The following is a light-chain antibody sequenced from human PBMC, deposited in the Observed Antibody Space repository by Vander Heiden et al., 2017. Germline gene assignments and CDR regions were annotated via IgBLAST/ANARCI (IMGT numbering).Light chain of an antibody. CDR2: DVS. J-gene: IGKJ4*01. V-gene: IGKV1-33*01. CDR3: QQYENLPLT. CDR1: QVVNNY. Sequence: DIQLTKSPSSLSASVGDRVTITCQASQVVNNYLNWYQQKSGKAPKLLIYDVSNLQTGVPSRFSGSGSGTDFTFTISSLQPDDFATYYCQQYENLPLTFGGGTKVEVK.